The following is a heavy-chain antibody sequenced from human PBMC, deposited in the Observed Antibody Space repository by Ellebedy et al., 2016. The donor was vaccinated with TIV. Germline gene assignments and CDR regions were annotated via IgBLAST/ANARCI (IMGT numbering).Heavy chain of an antibody. Sequence: SETLSLTCAVSGVSVTNHSYFWSWIRQSPGKGLEWIGYVYYSGTTNYHPSLKSRVTISVDTSKNQFSLKLSSVTAADSAAYYCARDRNYYDSSGFLYYYYGMDVWGQGTTVSVSS. V-gene: IGHV4-61*01. CDR2: VYYSGTT. D-gene: IGHD3-22*01. CDR1: GVSVTNHSYF. CDR3: ARDRNYYDSSGFLYYYYGMDV. J-gene: IGHJ6*02.